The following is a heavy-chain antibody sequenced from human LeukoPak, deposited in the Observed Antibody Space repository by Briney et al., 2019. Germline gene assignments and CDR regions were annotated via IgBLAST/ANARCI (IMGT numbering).Heavy chain of an antibody. CDR3: ARGLVSSGWLDY. J-gene: IGHJ4*02. V-gene: IGHV4-59*01. Sequence: SETPSLTCTVSGGSISSYYWSWIRQPPGKGLEWIGYIYYSGSTNYNPSLKSRVTISVDTSKNQFSLKLSSVTAADTAVYYCARGLVSSGWLDYWGQGTLVTVSS. D-gene: IGHD6-19*01. CDR1: GGSISSYY. CDR2: IYYSGST.